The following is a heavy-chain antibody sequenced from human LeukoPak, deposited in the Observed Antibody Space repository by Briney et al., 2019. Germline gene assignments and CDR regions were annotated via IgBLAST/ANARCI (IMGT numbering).Heavy chain of an antibody. Sequence: SVKVSCKASGGTFSSYAISWVRQAPGQGLEWMGRITPILGIANYAQKFQGRVTITADKSTSTAYMELSSLRSEDTAVYYCARGPERGDCYLTWGQGTLVTVSS. V-gene: IGHV1-69*04. CDR1: GGTFSSYA. J-gene: IGHJ5*02. D-gene: IGHD2-21*02. CDR2: ITPILGIA. CDR3: ARGPERGDCYLT.